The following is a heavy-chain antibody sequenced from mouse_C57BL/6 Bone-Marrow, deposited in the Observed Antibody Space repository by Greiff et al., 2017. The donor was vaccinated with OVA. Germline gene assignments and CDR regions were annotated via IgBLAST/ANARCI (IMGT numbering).Heavy chain of an antibody. Sequence: QVQLQQPGAELVKPGASVKLSCKASGYTFTSYWMQWVNQRPGQGLEWIGEIDPSDSYTNYNQKFKGKATLTVDTSSSTAYMQLSSLTSEDSAVYYCARAETCYGNYVGLAYWGQGTLVTVSA. V-gene: IGHV1-50*01. CDR2: IDPSDSYT. D-gene: IGHD2-10*01. CDR3: ARAETCYGNYVGLAY. J-gene: IGHJ3*01. CDR1: GYTFTSYW.